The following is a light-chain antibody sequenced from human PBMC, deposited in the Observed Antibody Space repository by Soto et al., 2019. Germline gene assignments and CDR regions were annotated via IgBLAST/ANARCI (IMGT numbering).Light chain of an antibody. CDR3: LQYIDWPHT. V-gene: IGKV3D-15*01. CDR1: QSVSSN. J-gene: IGKJ2*01. CDR2: GAS. Sequence: EIVMTQSPATLSVSPGERATLSCRASQSVSSNLAWYQQRPGQAPRLLIYGASTRPTGIPVRFSGSGSGTEFTLTISSLQSEDFAVYYCLQYIDWPHTFGQGTKLEIK.